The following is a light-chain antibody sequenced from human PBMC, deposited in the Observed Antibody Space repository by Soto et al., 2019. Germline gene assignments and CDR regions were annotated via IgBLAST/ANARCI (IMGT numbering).Light chain of an antibody. Sequence: DIVMTQSPATLSVAPGERVTFSCRASQGVSRKLAWYQHKPGQAPRLLISGASTGATGIPARFSGSGSGTEFTLTISSLQSEDFAVYYCQQYGYSPVMYTFGQGTKLEIK. V-gene: IGKV3-15*01. CDR2: GAS. CDR1: QGVSRK. CDR3: QQYGYSPVMYT. J-gene: IGKJ2*01.